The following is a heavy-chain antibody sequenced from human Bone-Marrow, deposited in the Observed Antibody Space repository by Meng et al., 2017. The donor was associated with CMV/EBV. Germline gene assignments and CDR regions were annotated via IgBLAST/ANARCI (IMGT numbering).Heavy chain of an antibody. CDR2: INPNSGGT. J-gene: IGHJ5*02. CDR1: GYTFTGYY. CDR3: AREMYYYDSSGHNWFDP. D-gene: IGHD3-22*01. Sequence: QLQLLQSGAEVKKPVASVKVSCKASGYTFTGYYMHWVRQAPGQGLEWMGWINPNSGGTNYAQKFQGWVTMTRDTSISTAYMELSRLRSDDTAVYYCAREMYYYDSSGHNWFDPWGQGTLVTVSS. V-gene: IGHV1-2*04.